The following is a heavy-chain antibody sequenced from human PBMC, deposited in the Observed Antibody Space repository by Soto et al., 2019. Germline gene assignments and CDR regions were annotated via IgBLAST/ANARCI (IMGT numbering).Heavy chain of an antibody. D-gene: IGHD4-17*01. J-gene: IGHJ6*02. CDR2: ISSSGPYV. CDR3: ARDSVTTTYYYYGMDV. CDR1: GFTFSSYT. V-gene: IGHV3-21*01. Sequence: EVQLVESGGGLVKPGGSLRLSCAASGFTFSSYTMNWVRQAPGKGLECVSSISSSGPYVQYADSLRGRFTISRDNAKNSLYLQMDSLRVEDSAVYYCARDSVTTTYYYYGMDVWGQGTTVTVSS.